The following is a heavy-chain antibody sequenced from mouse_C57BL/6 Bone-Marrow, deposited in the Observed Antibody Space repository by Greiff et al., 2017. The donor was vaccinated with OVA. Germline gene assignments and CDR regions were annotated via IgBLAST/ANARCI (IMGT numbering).Heavy chain of an antibody. CDR1: GYTFTSYW. CDR3: ATHYYGSSYWYFDD. Sequence: QVQLQQPGAELVRPGTSVKLSCKASGYTFTSYWMHWVKQRPGQGLEWIGVIDPSDSYTNYNQKFKGKATLTVDTSSSTAYMQLSNLTSEAFAVFYCATHYYGSSYWYFDDWGTGTTVTVSS. V-gene: IGHV1-59*01. J-gene: IGHJ1*03. CDR2: IDPSDSYT. D-gene: IGHD1-1*01.